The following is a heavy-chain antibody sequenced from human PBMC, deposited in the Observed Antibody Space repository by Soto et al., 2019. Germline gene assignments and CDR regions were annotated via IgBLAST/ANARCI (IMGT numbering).Heavy chain of an antibody. CDR1: GFTFSNSA. CDR2: LSGGGDST. CDR3: VKAAYFYYGMDV. J-gene: IGHJ6*02. D-gene: IGHD6-25*01. Sequence: EVQLLESGGSLVQPGGSLRLSGAASGFTFSNSAMTWVRQAPGQGLEWVSSLSGGGDSTYYADSVKGRFTISRDNFKNTLYLQMSSLRAEDTVVYYCVKAAYFYYGMDVWGQGTTVTVSS. V-gene: IGHV3-23*01.